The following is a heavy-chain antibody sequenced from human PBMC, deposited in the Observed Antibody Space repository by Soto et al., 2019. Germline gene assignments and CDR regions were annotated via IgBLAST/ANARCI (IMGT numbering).Heavy chain of an antibody. Sequence: PWGSLRLSCVASGFTGSSNYMSWVRQAPGKGLEWVSVTYSGDTTYYAASVKGRFTISRHNSKNTLYLQMNSLRADDTAVYYCARFYDNSYFDYWGQGTLVTVSS. V-gene: IGHV3-53*04. CDR2: TYSGDTT. D-gene: IGHD1-1*01. CDR3: ARFYDNSYFDY. J-gene: IGHJ4*01. CDR1: GFTGSSNY.